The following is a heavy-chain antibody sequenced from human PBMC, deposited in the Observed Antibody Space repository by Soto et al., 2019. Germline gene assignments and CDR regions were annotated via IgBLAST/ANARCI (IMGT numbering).Heavy chain of an antibody. CDR1: CLTFGSRA. Sequence: GGSLRLSCVASCLTFGSRAMSWVRQAPGEGLQWVSTITDTGGDAKYADSVRGRFVISRDNSKKTLYLQMTSLTAEDSAMYFCARGSTDSYPGSRIFDFWGRGTLVTVSS. CDR2: ITDTGGDA. D-gene: IGHD3-10*01. CDR3: ARGSTDSYPGSRIFDF. J-gene: IGHJ4*02. V-gene: IGHV3-23*01.